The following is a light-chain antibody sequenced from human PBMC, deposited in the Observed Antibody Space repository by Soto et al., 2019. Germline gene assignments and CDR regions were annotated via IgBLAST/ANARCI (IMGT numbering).Light chain of an antibody. CDR3: QQSYNTLT. CDR1: QSISRY. CDR2: AAS. V-gene: IGKV1-39*01. Sequence: DIQMTQSPSSLSASVGDRVTITCRACQSISRYLNWYQQKPGKAPKLLINAASSLQSGVPSRFSGSGSGTDFALTISSLQPEDFATYYCQQSYNTLTFGGGTKVAIK. J-gene: IGKJ4*01.